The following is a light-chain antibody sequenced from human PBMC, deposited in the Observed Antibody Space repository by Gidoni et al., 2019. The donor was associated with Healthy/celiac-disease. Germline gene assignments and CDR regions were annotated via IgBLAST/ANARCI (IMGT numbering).Light chain of an antibody. CDR1: SSDVGGYNY. J-gene: IGLJ1*01. CDR2: DVS. Sequence: QSALTQPRSVSVSPGQSVTISCTGTSSDVGGYNYVSWYQQHPGKAPKPMIYDVSKRPSGVPDRFSGSKSGNTASLTISGLQAEDEADYYCCSYAGSYVFGTGTKVTVL. V-gene: IGLV2-11*01. CDR3: CSYAGSYV.